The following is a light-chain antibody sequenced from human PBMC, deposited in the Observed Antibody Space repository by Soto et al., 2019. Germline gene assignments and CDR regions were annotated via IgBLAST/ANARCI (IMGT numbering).Light chain of an antibody. V-gene: IGLV1-40*01. CDR3: QSYDSSLTVWV. CDR1: SSNTGAGYD. Sequence: QSVLTQPPSVSGAPGQRVTISCTGSSSNTGAGYDVHWYQQLPGTVPKLLIYANSNRPSGVPDRFSGSKSGTSASLAITGLHADDEADYYCQSYDSSLTVWVFGGGTKLTVL. J-gene: IGLJ3*02. CDR2: ANS.